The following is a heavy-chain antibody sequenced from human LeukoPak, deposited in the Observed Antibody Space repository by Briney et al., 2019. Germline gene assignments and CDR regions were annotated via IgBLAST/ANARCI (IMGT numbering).Heavy chain of an antibody. CDR2: ITSSSSYI. J-gene: IGHJ4*02. CDR3: AKDTGYDILTGPLDY. CDR1: GFTFSSYT. D-gene: IGHD3-9*01. V-gene: IGHV3-21*04. Sequence: GGSLRLSCAASGFTFSSYTMNWVRQAPGKGLEWVSSITSSSSYIYYADSVKGRFTISRDNAKNSLCLQMNSLRAEDTASYYCAKDTGYDILTGPLDYWGQGTLVTVSS.